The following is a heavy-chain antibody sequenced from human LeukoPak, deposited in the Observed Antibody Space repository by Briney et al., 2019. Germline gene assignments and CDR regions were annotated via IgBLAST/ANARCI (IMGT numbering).Heavy chain of an antibody. Sequence: GGSLRLSSAASGFTLSTFDMNWVRQAPGKGLEWVSSISTSSRYIYYRDSVKGRFTISRGDAKNSLYLQMNSLTVEDTAVYYCARADCSGSTCYLRHSWFDPWGQGTLVTVSS. CDR1: GFTLSTFD. CDR2: ISTSSRYI. J-gene: IGHJ5*02. CDR3: ARADCSGSTCYLRHSWFDP. D-gene: IGHD2-2*01. V-gene: IGHV3-21*06.